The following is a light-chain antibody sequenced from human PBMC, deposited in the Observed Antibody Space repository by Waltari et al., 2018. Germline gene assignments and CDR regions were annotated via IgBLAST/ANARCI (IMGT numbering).Light chain of an antibody. V-gene: IGLV1-47*01. CDR2: RNN. CDR3: AAWDASHVV. CDR1: SSNIGTNY. J-gene: IGLJ2*01. Sequence: QSVLTQPPSASGTPGQRVTISCSGSSSNIGTNYVTWYQQSPGTAPKLLIYRNNQRPSGVPDRFSGSKSGTSASLAISGLRSEDEAEYYCAAWDASHVVFGGGTKLTVL.